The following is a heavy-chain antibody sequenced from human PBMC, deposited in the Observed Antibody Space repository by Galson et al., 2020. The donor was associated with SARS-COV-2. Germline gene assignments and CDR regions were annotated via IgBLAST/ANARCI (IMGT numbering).Heavy chain of an antibody. CDR1: GFTFSSYG. CDR2: ISYDGSNK. Sequence: GGSLRLSCAASGFTFSSYGMHWVRQAPGKGLEWVAVISYDGSNKYYADSVKGRFTISRDNSKNTLYLQMNSLRAEDTAVYYCAKDPRYGSGSYGEWEWFGPWGQGTLVTVSS. D-gene: IGHD3-10*01. J-gene: IGHJ5*02. CDR3: AKDPRYGSGSYGEWEWFGP. V-gene: IGHV3-30*18.